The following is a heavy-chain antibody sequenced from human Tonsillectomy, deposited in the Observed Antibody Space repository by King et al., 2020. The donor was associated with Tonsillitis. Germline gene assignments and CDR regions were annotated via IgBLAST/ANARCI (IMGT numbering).Heavy chain of an antibody. CDR1: GFTFSYYS. V-gene: IGHV3-21*01. CDR3: ARGDYYDTSGFADY. D-gene: IGHD3-22*01. J-gene: IGHJ4*02. CDR2: IRSRCTVL. Sequence: DVQLVESGGGLVKPGGSLRLSCAASGFTFSYYSMKLVRQAPGQGLEWVSSIRSRCTVLYYADSVKGRFTISRDNAKNSLYLQMNSLRAEDTSVYYCARGDYYDTSGFADYWGQGTLVTVSS.